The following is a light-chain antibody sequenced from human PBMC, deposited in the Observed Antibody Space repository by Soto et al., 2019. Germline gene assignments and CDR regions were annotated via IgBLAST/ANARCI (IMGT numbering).Light chain of an antibody. CDR3: QQLASYPIGT. Sequence: DIQLTQSPSFLSASVGDRVTMTCRASQDISSSLAWYQQKPGKAPKLLIYDASTLQTGVPSRFRGSGSGTEFTLTISSLQPEDFATYSCQQLASYPIGTFGGGTKVYIK. V-gene: IGKV1-9*01. CDR1: QDISSS. CDR2: DAS. J-gene: IGKJ4*01.